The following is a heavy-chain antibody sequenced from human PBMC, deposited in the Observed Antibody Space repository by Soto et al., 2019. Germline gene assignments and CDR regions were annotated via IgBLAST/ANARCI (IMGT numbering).Heavy chain of an antibody. V-gene: IGHV3-30*18. CDR1: GFTFSSYG. CDR3: AKAEQLVPYYYYYMDV. Sequence: GGSLRLSCAASGFTFSSYGMHWVRQAPGKGLEWVAVISYDGSNKYYADSVKGRFTISRDNSKNTLYLQMNSLRAEDTAVYYCAKAEQLVPYYYYYMDVWGKGTTVTVSS. D-gene: IGHD6-13*01. CDR2: ISYDGSNK. J-gene: IGHJ6*03.